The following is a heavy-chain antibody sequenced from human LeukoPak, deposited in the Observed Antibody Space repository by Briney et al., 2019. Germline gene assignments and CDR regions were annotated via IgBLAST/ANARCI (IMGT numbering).Heavy chain of an antibody. CDR3: ARHNRGLGQLGSYLKTEVDY. D-gene: IGHD3-16*02. CDR1: AGSISSSSYY. CDR2: IYYSGTT. J-gene: IGHJ4*02. Sequence: SETLSLTCTVSAGSISSSSYYWGWIRQPPGKGLEWIGSIYYSGTTYYNPSLKSRVTISVDTSKNQFSLEVTSATATDTTVYYCARHNRGLGQLGSYLKTEVDYWGQGTLVTVSS. V-gene: IGHV4-39*01.